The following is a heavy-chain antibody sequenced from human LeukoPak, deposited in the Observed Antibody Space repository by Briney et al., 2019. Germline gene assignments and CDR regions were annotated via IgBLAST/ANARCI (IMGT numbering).Heavy chain of an antibody. V-gene: IGHV1-18*01. D-gene: IGHD3-3*01. CDR1: GYTFTSYG. CDR2: ISAYNGNT. CDR3: ARVDAIFGVVIMTDV. J-gene: IGHJ6*04. Sequence: GASVKVSCKASGYTFTSYGISWVRQAPGQGLEWMGWISAYNGNTNYAQKLQGRVTMTTGTSTSTAYMELRSLRSDDTAVYYCARVDAIFGVVIMTDVWGKGTTVTVSS.